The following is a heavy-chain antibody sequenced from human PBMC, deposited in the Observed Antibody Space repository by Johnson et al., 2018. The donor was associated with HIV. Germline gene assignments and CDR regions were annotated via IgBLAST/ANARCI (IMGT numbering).Heavy chain of an antibody. CDR2: IKYDGSDK. Sequence: VQLVESGGGLVQPGGSLRLSCGASGFTFSDYWMSWVRQAPGKGLEWVASIKYDGSDKYYVDAVKGRLIISRDNVNNSVYLQMNSLRGEDTAVYYCARELSSGNYCPWFERWESGAFDVWCQGTLVTVSS. CDR1: GFTFSDYW. J-gene: IGHJ3*01. D-gene: IGHD1-26*01. CDR3: ARELSSGNYCPWFERWESGAFDV. V-gene: IGHV3-7*05.